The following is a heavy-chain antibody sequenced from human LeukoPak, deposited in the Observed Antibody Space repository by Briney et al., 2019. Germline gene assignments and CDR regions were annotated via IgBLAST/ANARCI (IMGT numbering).Heavy chain of an antibody. CDR2: ISGSGGST. J-gene: IGHJ4*02. D-gene: IGHD3-16*01. V-gene: IGHV3-23*01. CDR3: AKGPRIVHGGL. Sequence: GGSLRLSCAASGFTFSSYAMSWVRQAPGKGLEWVSAISGSGGSTYYADSVKGRLTISRDNSKNTLYLQMNSLRAEDTAVYYCAKGPRIVHGGLWGQGTLVTVSS. CDR1: GFTFSSYA.